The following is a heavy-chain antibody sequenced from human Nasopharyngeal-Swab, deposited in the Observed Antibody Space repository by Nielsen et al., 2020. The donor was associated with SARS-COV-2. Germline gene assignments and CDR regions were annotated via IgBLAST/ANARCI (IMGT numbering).Heavy chain of an antibody. CDR2: MTPDGSQK. CDR1: GFSVTSFG. Sequence: GESLKISCVASGFSVTSFGIQWVRQTPGKGLEWLALMTPDGSQKFYADSIGGRFTMSRDNFKNSLYLQLNSLRPDDSAVYYCAKRGDFDSWGRGTLVTVSS. V-gene: IGHV3-30*18. D-gene: IGHD3-10*01. CDR3: AKRGDFDS. J-gene: IGHJ4*02.